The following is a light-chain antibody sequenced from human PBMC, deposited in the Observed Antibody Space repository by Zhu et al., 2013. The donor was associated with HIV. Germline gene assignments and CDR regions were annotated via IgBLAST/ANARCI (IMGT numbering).Light chain of an antibody. CDR2: NND. J-gene: IGLJ3*02. Sequence: QSVLTQPPSASGTPGQRVTISCSGSTSSIGSNYVYWYQQLPGTAPKLLIYNNDQRPSGVPDRFSGSTSGTSASLAITGLQSEDEADYYCSAWDDSPNGRVFGGGTTVTVL. V-gene: IGLV1-44*01. CDR3: SAWDDSPNGRV. CDR1: TSSIGSNY.